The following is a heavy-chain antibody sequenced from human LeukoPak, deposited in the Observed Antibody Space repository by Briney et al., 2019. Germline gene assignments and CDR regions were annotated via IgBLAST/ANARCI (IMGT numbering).Heavy chain of an antibody. J-gene: IGHJ3*02. V-gene: IGHV1-18*04. CDR2: ISPYNGNT. CDR1: GYTFTGYY. Sequence: ASVKVSCKASGYTFTGYYMHWVRQAPGQGLEWMGRISPYNGNTKHAQKLQGRVTMTTDTSTSTAYMELRSLRSDDTAVYYCARASTHRYNWKSGQLNDAFDIWGQGTMVTVSS. D-gene: IGHD1-20*01. CDR3: ARASTHRYNWKSGQLNDAFDI.